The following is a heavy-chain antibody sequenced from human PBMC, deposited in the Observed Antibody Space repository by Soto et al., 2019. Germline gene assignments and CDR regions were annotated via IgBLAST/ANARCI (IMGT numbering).Heavy chain of an antibody. CDR1: RVTFSSYA. Sequence: LSCASSRVTFSSYAMTVFLQTPGKGLEWVSAISGSGGSTYYADSVKGRFTISRDNSKNTLYLQMNSLRAEDTAVYYCAKPPGYRYGSGYFDYWGQGTLVTVSS. D-gene: IGHD5-18*01. V-gene: IGHV3-23*01. CDR3: AKPPGYRYGSGYFDY. CDR2: ISGSGGST. J-gene: IGHJ4*02.